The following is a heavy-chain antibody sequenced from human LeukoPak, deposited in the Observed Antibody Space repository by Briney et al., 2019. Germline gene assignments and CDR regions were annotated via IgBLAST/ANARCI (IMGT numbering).Heavy chain of an antibody. V-gene: IGHV3-21*01. CDR1: GFTFSSYS. D-gene: IGHD6-19*01. Sequence: GGSLRLSCAASGFTFSSYSMNWVRHAPGKGLEWVSSISSSSSYIYYADSVKGRFTISRDNAKNSLYLQMNSLRAEDTAVYYCARDLQDGYSSGWFLDAFDIWGQGTMVTVSS. J-gene: IGHJ3*02. CDR2: ISSSSSYI. CDR3: ARDLQDGYSSGWFLDAFDI.